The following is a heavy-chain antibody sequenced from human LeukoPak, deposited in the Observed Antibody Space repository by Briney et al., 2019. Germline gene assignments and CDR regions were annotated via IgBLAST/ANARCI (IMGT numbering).Heavy chain of an antibody. CDR2: IWYDGSNK. CDR1: GFTFSSYG. V-gene: IGHV3-33*01. Sequence: GGSLRLSCAASGFTFSSYGMHWVRQAPGKGLEWVAVIWYDGSNKYYGDSVKGRFTISRDNSKNTLYLQMNSLRAEDTAVYYCAREDTAMVGPFDYWGQGTLVTVSS. CDR3: AREDTAMVGPFDY. J-gene: IGHJ4*02. D-gene: IGHD5-18*01.